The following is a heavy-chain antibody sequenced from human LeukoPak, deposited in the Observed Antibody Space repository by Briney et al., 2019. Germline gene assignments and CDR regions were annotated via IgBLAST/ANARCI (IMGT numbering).Heavy chain of an antibody. J-gene: IGHJ6*02. Sequence: GGSLRLSCAASGFTFSSYAMSWVRQAPGKGLEWVSAISGSGSSTYYADSVKGRFTISRDNPKNTLYLQMNSLRAEDTAVYYCAKDELRYFDWQAPYYYYGMDVWGQGTTVTVSS. CDR3: AKDELRYFDWQAPYYYYGMDV. CDR2: ISGSGSST. D-gene: IGHD3-9*01. V-gene: IGHV3-23*01. CDR1: GFTFSSYA.